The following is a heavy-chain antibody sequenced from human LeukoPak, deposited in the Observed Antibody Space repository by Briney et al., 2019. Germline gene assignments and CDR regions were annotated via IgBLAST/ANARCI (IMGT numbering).Heavy chain of an antibody. D-gene: IGHD1-26*01. CDR1: GFTFSSYA. J-gene: IGHJ4*02. CDR2: ISGSGGST. V-gene: IGHV3-23*01. Sequence: GGSLRLSCAASGFTFSSYAMSWVRQAPGKGLEWVSAISGSGGSTYYADSVKGRFTISRDNSKNTLYLQMNGLSAEDTAVYYCAKDKGGSYYPAYFDYWGQGTLVTVSS. CDR3: AKDKGGSYYPAYFDY.